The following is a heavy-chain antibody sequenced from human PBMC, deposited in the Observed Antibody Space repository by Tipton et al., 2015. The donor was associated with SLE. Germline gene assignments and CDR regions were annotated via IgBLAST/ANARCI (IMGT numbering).Heavy chain of an antibody. Sequence: SLRLSCTASGFTFGDYSMIWFRQPPGKGLEWVGFVRKKAHGGTTEYAASVKGRFTISRDDSKSIAYLQMNSLKTEDTAVYYCSRIAQSALAYYFYCMGVWGKGTTVAVSS. D-gene: IGHD6-13*01. V-gene: IGHV3-49*03. J-gene: IGHJ6*03. CDR1: GFTFGDYS. CDR3: SRIAQSALAYYFYCMGV. CDR2: VRKKAHGGTT.